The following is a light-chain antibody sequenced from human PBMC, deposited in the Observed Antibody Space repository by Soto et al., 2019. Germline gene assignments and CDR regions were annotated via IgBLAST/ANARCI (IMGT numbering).Light chain of an antibody. V-gene: IGLV1-47*01. Sequence: QSVLPQPPSASGMPGQRGTLSCSGRSSNIGSNYVYWYQQLPGTAPKLLIFRNNQRPSGVPDRFSGSKCRTSASQAISGLRSEDEVDYYGAAWDDSRSGYYVFGTGTKRTVL. CDR3: AAWDDSRSGYYV. CDR2: RNN. CDR1: SSNIGSNY. J-gene: IGLJ1*01.